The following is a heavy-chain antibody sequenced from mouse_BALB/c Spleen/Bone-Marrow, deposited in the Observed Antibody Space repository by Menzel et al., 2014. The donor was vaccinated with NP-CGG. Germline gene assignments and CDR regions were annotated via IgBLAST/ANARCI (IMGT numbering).Heavy chain of an antibody. CDR1: GFNIKDTY. D-gene: IGHD1-2*01. J-gene: IGHJ3*01. CDR2: IDPANGNT. V-gene: IGHV14-3*02. Sequence: VQLTESGAELVKPGASVKLSCTASGFNIKDTYMHWVKQRPEQGLEWIGRIDPANGNTKYDPKFQGKATITADTSSNTAYLQLSSLTSEDTAVYYCATSSAGFGYWGQGTLVTVSA. CDR3: ATSSAGFGY.